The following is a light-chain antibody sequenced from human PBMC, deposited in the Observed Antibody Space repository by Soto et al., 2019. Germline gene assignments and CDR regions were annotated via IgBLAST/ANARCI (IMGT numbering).Light chain of an antibody. CDR1: SNDVGHDNY. V-gene: IGLV2-14*03. Sequence: QSVRTQPASGSGSPVHSITFSCTGTSNDVGHDNYVSWYQQFPGKVPKLIFYDVSNRPSGVSNRFSGSKSGNTASLTISGLQADDEADYYCSSYTSSGTYVFGTGTKVTVL. CDR2: DVS. J-gene: IGLJ1*01. CDR3: SSYTSSGTYV.